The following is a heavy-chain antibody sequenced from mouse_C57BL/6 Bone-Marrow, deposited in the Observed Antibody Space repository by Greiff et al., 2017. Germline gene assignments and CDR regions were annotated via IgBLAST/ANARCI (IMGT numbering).Heavy chain of an antibody. CDR2: IYPRDGST. V-gene: IGHV1-85*01. Sequence: VKLMESGPELVKPGASVKLSCKASGYTFTSYDINWVKQRPGQGLEWIGWIYPRDGSTKYNEKVKGKATLTVDTSSSTAYMELNSLTSEDSAVYFGARDYGSSYWYVDVWGTGTTVTVSS. CDR3: ARDYGSSYWYVDV. J-gene: IGHJ1*03. D-gene: IGHD1-1*01. CDR1: GYTFTSYD.